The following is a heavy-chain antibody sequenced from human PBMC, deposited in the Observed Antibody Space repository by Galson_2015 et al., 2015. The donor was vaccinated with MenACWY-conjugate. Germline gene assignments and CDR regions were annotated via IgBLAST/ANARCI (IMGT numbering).Heavy chain of an antibody. J-gene: IGHJ2*01. D-gene: IGHD6-13*01. V-gene: IGHV6-1*01. Sequence: WAISGDSVSSNSAAWTWIRQSPSRGLEWLGRTYYRSRWHNDYAVSVKSRITINPDTSRNQLSLQLSSVTPEDTAVYYCARGLTRTSGTINWYFEFWGRGTLVTVSS. CDR3: ARGLTRTSGTINWYFEF. CDR2: TYYRSRWHN. CDR1: GDSVSSNSAA.